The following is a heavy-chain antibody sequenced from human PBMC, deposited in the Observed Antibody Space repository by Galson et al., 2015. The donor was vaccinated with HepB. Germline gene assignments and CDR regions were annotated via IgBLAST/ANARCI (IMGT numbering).Heavy chain of an antibody. Sequence: SLRLPCAASGFTFSSYAMHWVRQAPGKGLEWVAVISYDGSNKYSADSVKGRFTISRDNSKNTLYPQMNSLRAEDTAVYYCARDYASSWYFNHYYGMDVWGQGTTVTVSS. V-gene: IGHV3-30*04. CDR3: ARDYASSWYFNHYYGMDV. CDR2: ISYDGSNK. CDR1: GFTFSSYA. D-gene: IGHD6-13*01. J-gene: IGHJ6*02.